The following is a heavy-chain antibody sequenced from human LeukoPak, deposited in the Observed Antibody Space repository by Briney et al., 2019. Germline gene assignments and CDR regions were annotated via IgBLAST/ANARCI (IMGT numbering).Heavy chain of an antibody. CDR1: GGSISSGDYS. J-gene: IGHJ5*02. CDR3: ARDFYP. V-gene: IGHV4-30-2*01. CDR2: IYHSGRT. Sequence: SETLSLTCAVSGGSISSGDYSWSWIRQPPGEGLEWIGYIYHSGRTYYNPSLKNRVTMSLDRSKNQFSLKLSSVTAADTAVYYCARDFYPWGQGTLVTVSS. D-gene: IGHD3-3*01.